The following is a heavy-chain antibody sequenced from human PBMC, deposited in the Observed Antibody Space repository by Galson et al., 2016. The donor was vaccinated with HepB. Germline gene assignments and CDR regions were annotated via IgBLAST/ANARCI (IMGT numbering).Heavy chain of an antibody. J-gene: IGHJ4*02. CDR3: ARDSWGADD. Sequence: SVKVSCKASGDTFTRHNIHWVRQAPGQGLEWMGMIFASAGMTSTVQKFQGRVTMTRDTSTSTVYMELGSLTSEDTAVYYCARDSWGADDWGQGTLVTVSS. CDR1: GDTFTRHN. CDR2: IFASAGMT. V-gene: IGHV1-46*01. D-gene: IGHD3-16*01.